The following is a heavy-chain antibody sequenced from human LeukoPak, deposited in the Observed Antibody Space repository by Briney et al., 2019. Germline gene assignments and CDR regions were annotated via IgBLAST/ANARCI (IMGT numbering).Heavy chain of an antibody. CDR3: ARTHIVATSGLYYYYYMDV. D-gene: IGHD5-12*01. CDR1: GYTFTGYY. Sequence: ASVKVSCKASGYTFTGYYMHWVRQAPGQGLEWMGWINPNSGGTNYAQKFQGRVTMTRDTSISTAYMELSRLRSDDTAVYYCARTHIVATSGLYYYYYMDVWGKGTTVTISS. V-gene: IGHV1-2*02. J-gene: IGHJ6*03. CDR2: INPNSGGT.